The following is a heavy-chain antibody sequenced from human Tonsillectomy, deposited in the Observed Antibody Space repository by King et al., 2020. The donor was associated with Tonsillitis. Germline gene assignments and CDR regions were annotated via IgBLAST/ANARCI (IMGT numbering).Heavy chain of an antibody. J-gene: IGHJ4*02. CDR1: GGSVGAGSYY. V-gene: IGHV4-61*01. D-gene: IGHD6-19*01. Sequence: QLQESGPGLVKSSETLSLTCTVSGGSVGAGSYYWSWIRQPPGKRLEWIGYIYDGGYTNYNPSLESRVTISLDTSKNQFSLRLTSVTAADTAVYYCARDKDNSGPLDYWGQGTLVTVSS. CDR3: ARDKDNSGPLDY. CDR2: IYDGGYT.